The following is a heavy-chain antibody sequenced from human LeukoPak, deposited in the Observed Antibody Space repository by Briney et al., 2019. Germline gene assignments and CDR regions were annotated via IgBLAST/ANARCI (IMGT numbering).Heavy chain of an antibody. CDR1: GFTFSSYS. J-gene: IGHJ4*02. Sequence: PGGSLRLSCVASGFTFSSYSMNWVRQAPGKGLEWVSSISSSSSYIYYADSVKGRFTISRDNAKNSLYLQMNSLRAEDTAVYYCARVKRFADYFDYWGQGTLVTVSS. V-gene: IGHV3-21*01. CDR2: ISSSSSYI. CDR3: ARVKRFADYFDY.